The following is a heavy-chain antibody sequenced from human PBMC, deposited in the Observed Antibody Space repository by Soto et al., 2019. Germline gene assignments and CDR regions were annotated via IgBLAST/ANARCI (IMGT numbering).Heavy chain of an antibody. V-gene: IGHV3-21*01. CDR3: AREGSIIIPAVSDF. CDR1: GFYFNNYG. J-gene: IGHJ4*02. CDR2: VSRSDYT. D-gene: IGHD2-2*01. Sequence: GGSLRLSCEVSGFYFNNYGINWVRQAPGKGLEWVSSVSRSDYTYYSDSVKGRFTISRDNAKNSVSLQMNSLRAEDTAVYYCAREGSIIIPAVSDFWGQGTLVTVSS.